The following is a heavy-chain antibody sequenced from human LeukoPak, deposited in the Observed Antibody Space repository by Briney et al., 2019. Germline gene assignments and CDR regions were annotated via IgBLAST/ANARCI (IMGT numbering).Heavy chain of an antibody. Sequence: PSETLSLTCTVSGGSISSGSYYWGWLRQPAGTGLEWLGRIYTSGSTYYNPSLKSRVTTSVDTPKNQFSLKLSSVTAADPAVYYCASDGIDYCSGGSCYSYFDYWGQGTLVTVSS. CDR2: IYTSGST. D-gene: IGHD2-15*01. CDR1: GGSISSGSYY. CDR3: ASDGIDYCSGGSCYSYFDY. J-gene: IGHJ4*02. V-gene: IGHV4-61*02.